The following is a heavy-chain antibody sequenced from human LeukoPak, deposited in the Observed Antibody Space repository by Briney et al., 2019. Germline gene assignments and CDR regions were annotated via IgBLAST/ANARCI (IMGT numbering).Heavy chain of an antibody. V-gene: IGHV3-74*01. D-gene: IGHD3-22*01. J-gene: IGHJ1*01. CDR2: IKSDGST. CDR3: ARAPSEIGGYYPEYFRH. CDR1: GFTFSSYW. Sequence: GGSLRLSCVASGFTFSSYWMHWVRHAPGKGLVWVSRIKSDGSTNYADSVKGRFTISRDNAKNTVSLQMNSLRAEDTGVYFCARAPSEIGGYYPEYFRHWGQGTLVTVSS.